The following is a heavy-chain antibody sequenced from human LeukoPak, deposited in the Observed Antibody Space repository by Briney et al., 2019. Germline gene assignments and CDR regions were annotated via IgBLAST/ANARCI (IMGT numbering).Heavy chain of an antibody. V-gene: IGHV7-4-1*02. CDR1: GYTFTSYA. Sequence: ASVKVSCKASGYTFTSYAMNWVRQAPGQGLEWMGWINTNTGNPTYAQGFTGRFVFSLDTSVSTAYLQISSLKAEDTAVYYCAREPTEVLRYFDWLFTNDAFDIWGQGTMVTVSS. CDR3: AREPTEVLRYFDWLFTNDAFDI. J-gene: IGHJ3*02. CDR2: INTNTGNP. D-gene: IGHD3-9*01.